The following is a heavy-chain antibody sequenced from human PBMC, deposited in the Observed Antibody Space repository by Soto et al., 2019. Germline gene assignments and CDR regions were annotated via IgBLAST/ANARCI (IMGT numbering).Heavy chain of an antibody. Sequence: QVHLVQSGAEVKKPGASVKVSCKTSGYTFITFGISWVRQAPGQGLEWMGWITPYNGKTNYAQKFQDRVTMTTDTSTGTAYMELRSLRSDDSAVYYCARDTSHYFGHWGQGTLVTVSS. J-gene: IGHJ4*02. CDR2: ITPYNGKT. D-gene: IGHD2-2*01. V-gene: IGHV1-18*01. CDR3: ARDTSHYFGH. CDR1: GYTFITFG.